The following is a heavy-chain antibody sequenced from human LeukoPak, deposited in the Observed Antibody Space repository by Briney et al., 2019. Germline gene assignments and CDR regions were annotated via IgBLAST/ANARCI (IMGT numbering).Heavy chain of an antibody. D-gene: IGHD2-15*01. CDR1: GFTFSSYA. CDR3: ARGVRRYCSGGSCYFNFDY. V-gene: IGHV3-30-3*01. J-gene: IGHJ4*02. Sequence: GGSLRLSCAASGFTFSSYAMHWVRQAPGKGLEWVAVISYDGSNKYYADSVKGRFTISRDNSKNTLYLQMNSLRAEDTAVYYCARGVRRYCSGGSCYFNFDYWGQGTLVTVSS. CDR2: ISYDGSNK.